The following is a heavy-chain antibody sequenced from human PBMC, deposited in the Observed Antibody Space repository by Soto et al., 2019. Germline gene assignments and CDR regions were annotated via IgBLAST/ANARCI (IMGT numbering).Heavy chain of an antibody. Sequence: GESLKISCKASGYSFTSHWIAWVRQKPGKGLEWVGIISPSDSDTRYSPSFQGQVSISVDRSISTAFLQWSSLRASDTAMYYCARGRDGTTRGYFEYWGQGVLVPVSS. V-gene: IGHV5-51*01. CDR1: GYSFTSHW. D-gene: IGHD1-1*01. J-gene: IGHJ4*02. CDR3: ARGRDGTTRGYFEY. CDR2: ISPSDSDT.